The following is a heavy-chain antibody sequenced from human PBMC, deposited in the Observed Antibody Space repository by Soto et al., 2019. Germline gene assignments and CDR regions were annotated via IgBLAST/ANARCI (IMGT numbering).Heavy chain of an antibody. J-gene: IGHJ2*01. V-gene: IGHV4-59*01. CDR3: ARDRPNWYFDL. Sequence: QVQLQESGPGLVKPSETLSLTCTVSGGSISSYYWSWIRQPPGKGLEWIGYIYYSGSTNYNPSLRSRVTRSVDTSKNPFSLKLSSVTAADTAVYYCARDRPNWYFDLWGRGTLVTVSS. CDR2: IYYSGST. CDR1: GGSISSYY.